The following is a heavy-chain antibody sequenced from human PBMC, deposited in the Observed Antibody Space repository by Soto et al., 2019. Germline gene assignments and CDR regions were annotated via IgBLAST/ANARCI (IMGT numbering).Heavy chain of an antibody. Sequence: SETLSLTCAVSGYSISSGYYWGWIRQPPGKGLEWIGSIYHSGSTYYNPSLKSRVTISVDTSKNQFSLKLSSVTAADTAVYYCARGDMVELRRGNQNWFDPWGQGTLVTVSS. CDR3: ARGDMVELRRGNQNWFDP. D-gene: IGHD1-7*01. CDR2: IYHSGST. CDR1: GYSISSGYY. J-gene: IGHJ5*02. V-gene: IGHV4-38-2*01.